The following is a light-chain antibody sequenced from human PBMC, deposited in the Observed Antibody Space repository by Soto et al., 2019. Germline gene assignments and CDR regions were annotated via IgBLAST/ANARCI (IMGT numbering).Light chain of an antibody. CDR1: TSDVGGYSY. V-gene: IGLV2-11*01. J-gene: IGLJ1*01. Sequence: QSALTQPRSVSGSPGQSVTISCTGTTSDVGGYSYVSWYQQHPGKAPKVMIYDVSKRPSGVPDRFSGSKSGNTASLTISGLQVEDEAVYYCSSYTTGSTLPWVFGTGTKLTVL. CDR3: SSYTTGSTLPWV. CDR2: DVS.